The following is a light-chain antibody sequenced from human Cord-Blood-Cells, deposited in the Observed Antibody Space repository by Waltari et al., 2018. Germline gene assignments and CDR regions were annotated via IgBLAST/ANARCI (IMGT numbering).Light chain of an antibody. CDR2: KDS. J-gene: IGLJ2*01. CDR3: QSADSSGTYEV. V-gene: IGLV3-25*02. Sequence: SYELTQPPSVSVSPGQTARITCSGDALPKQYAYWYQQKPCQAPVLVIYKDSERPSGIPDRFSGSSSGTTVTLTISGVQAEDEADYYCQSADSSGTYEVFGGGTKLTVL. CDR1: ALPKQY.